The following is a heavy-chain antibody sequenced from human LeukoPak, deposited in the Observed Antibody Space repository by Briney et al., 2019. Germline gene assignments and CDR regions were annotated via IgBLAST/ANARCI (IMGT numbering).Heavy chain of an antibody. CDR3: ARDWVSTAVDY. CDR1: GYTFNDYY. V-gene: IGHV1-2*06. Sequence: ASVKVSCKTSGYTFNDYYMHWVRQAPGQGLEWMGRINLDTGGTMYVQNFQGRVTMTRDTSISTAYMELSSPRSNDTAVYYCARDWVSTAVDYWGQGTLITVSS. CDR2: INLDTGGT. J-gene: IGHJ4*02. D-gene: IGHD3-16*01.